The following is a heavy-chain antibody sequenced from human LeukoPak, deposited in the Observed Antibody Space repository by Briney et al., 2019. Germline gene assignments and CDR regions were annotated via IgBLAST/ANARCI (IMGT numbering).Heavy chain of an antibody. J-gene: IGHJ4*02. CDR3: ARWYSSGWAFDY. D-gene: IGHD6-19*01. CDR2: IHYSGST. V-gene: IGHV4-59*08. CDR1: GGTISSYF. Sequence: PSETLSLTCTVSGGTISSYFWNWIRQPPGKGLEWIGYIHYSGSTKYNPSLKSRVTISVDTSKNQFSLKLSSVTAADTAVYYCARWYSSGWAFDYWGQGTLVTVSS.